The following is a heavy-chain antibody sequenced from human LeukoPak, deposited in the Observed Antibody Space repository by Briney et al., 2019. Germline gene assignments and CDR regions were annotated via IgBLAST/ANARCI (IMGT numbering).Heavy chain of an antibody. CDR3: AREGPTTMVTPNYYYYDGMDV. CDR2: INPILGIA. V-gene: IGHV1-69*04. CDR1: GGTFSSYA. Sequence: RASVKVSCKASGGTFSSYAISWVRQAPGQGLEWMGRINPILGIANYAQKFQGRVTITADKSTSTAYMELSSLRSEDTAVYYCAREGPTTMVTPNYYYYDGMDVWGQGTTVTVSS. J-gene: IGHJ6*02. D-gene: IGHD5-18*01.